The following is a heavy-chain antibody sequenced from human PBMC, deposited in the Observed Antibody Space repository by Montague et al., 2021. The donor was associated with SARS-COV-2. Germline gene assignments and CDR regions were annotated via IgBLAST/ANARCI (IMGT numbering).Heavy chain of an antibody. D-gene: IGHD7-27*01. CDR3: AKGSHIYGTRGLLTGWFDP. CDR1: GASFSGYH. CDR2: VIHSGKT. J-gene: IGHJ5*02. V-gene: IGHV4-34*01. Sequence: SETLSLTCAVYGASFSGYHWTWIRQSPGRGLEWIGEVIHSGKTSYNPSFQSRLTISVATYKKQFSLRLSSVTAADTAVSFCAKGSHIYGTRGLLTGWFDPWGQGTLVTVSS.